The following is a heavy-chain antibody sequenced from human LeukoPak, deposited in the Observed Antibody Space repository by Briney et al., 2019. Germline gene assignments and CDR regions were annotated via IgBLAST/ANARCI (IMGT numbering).Heavy chain of an antibody. V-gene: IGHV1-69*05. J-gene: IGHJ3*01. CDR2: ILTSFGRG. CDR3: VRPRPFSHSRGHAFDV. Sequence: SVKVSCKASGGSFSHGYGVSWVRQAPGQGLEWMGGILTSFGRGNYPQKFQGRVTITTDESTTTAYMEVSNLRSEDTAVYFCVRPRPFSHSRGHAFDVWGQGTMVTVSS. CDR1: GGSFSHGYG. D-gene: IGHD1-26*01.